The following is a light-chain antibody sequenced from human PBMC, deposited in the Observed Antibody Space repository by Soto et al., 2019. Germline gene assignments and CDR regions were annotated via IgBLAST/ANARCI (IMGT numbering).Light chain of an antibody. Sequence: EIVLTQSPVTLSLSPGERATLSCRASQSINNYLAWYQQNPGQPPRLLIYDASNRATAIPVRFSGSGSGTDFSLTISSLEPEDSAVYYCQERGIWPPGATFGGGTKVEIK. V-gene: IGKV3-11*01. CDR3: QERGIWPPGAT. J-gene: IGKJ4*01. CDR1: QSINNY. CDR2: DAS.